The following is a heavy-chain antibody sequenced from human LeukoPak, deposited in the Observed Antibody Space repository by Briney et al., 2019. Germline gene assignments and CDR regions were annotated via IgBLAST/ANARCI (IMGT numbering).Heavy chain of an antibody. J-gene: IGHJ4*02. D-gene: IGHD6-19*01. Sequence: ASVKVSCKASGYTFTSYDINWLRQATGQGLEWVGWMNPNSGNTGYAQKFQGRVTMTRNTSISTAYMELSSLRSEDTAVYYCASWRGWANYFDYWGQGTLVTVSS. CDR3: ASWRGWANYFDY. CDR1: GYTFTSYD. CDR2: MNPNSGNT. V-gene: IGHV1-8*01.